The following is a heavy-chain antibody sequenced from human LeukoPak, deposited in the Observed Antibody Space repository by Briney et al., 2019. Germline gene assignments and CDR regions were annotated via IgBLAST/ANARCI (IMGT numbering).Heavy chain of an antibody. CDR1: GFTFSSYA. CDR2: ISSNGGST. J-gene: IGHJ5*02. D-gene: IGHD3-16*01. V-gene: IGHV3-64*01. CDR3: ARASYAYGNTWFDP. Sequence: GGSLRLSCAASGFTFSSYAMHWVRQAPGKGLEYVSAISSNGGSTYYANSVKGRFTISRDNSKNTVYLQMGSLRAEDMALYYCARASYAYGNTWFDPWGQGTLVTVSS.